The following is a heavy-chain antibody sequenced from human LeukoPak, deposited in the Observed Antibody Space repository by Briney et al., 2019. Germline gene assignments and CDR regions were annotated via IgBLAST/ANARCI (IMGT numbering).Heavy chain of an antibody. J-gene: IGHJ4*02. Sequence: GGTNYNPSLKSRVPISVDTSQNQLSLNLSSVTAADTAVYYCARRVGAPDYFDYWGQGTLVTVSS. D-gene: IGHD1-26*01. V-gene: IGHV4-59*08. CDR3: ARRVGAPDYFDY. CDR2: GGT.